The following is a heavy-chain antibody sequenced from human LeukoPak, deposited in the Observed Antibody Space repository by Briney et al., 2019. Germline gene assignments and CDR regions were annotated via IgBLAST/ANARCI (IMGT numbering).Heavy chain of an antibody. CDR3: ATSPEQLSASMIVVYWYFAL. CDR2: ISSLSGTI. V-gene: IGHV3-48*04. D-gene: IGHD3-22*01. CDR1: GFTFSSYS. Sequence: GGSLRLSCAASGFTFSSYSMNWVRQAPGEGLEWVSYISSLSGTIYYADSVKGRFTISRDNARNSLYLQMNSLRAEDTAVYYCATSPEQLSASMIVVYWYFALWGRGTLLTVSS. J-gene: IGHJ2*01.